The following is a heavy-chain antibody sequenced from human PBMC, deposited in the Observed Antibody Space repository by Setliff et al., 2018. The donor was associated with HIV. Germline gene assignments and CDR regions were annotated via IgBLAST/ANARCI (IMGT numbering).Heavy chain of an antibody. CDR1: GFIFSRYW. CDR2: IKEDGSEK. D-gene: IGHD3-16*01. V-gene: IGHV3-7*03. Sequence: PGGSLRLSCEASGFIFSRYWMSWVRQAPGKGLEWVANIKEDGSEKYYVDSVKGRFTVSRDNAENSVYLQMNGLRVDDTALYYCTRDGGEYWGEGTLVTV. CDR3: TRDGGEY. J-gene: IGHJ4*02.